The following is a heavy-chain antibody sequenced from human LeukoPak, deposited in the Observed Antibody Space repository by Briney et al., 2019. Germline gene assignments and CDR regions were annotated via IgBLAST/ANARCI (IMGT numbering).Heavy chain of an antibody. CDR1: GYTFTSYD. D-gene: IGHD3-9*01. V-gene: IGHV1-8*01. CDR3: ARETHYDILTGSPQSTGDYYYMDV. CDR2: MNPNSGNT. J-gene: IGHJ6*03. Sequence: ASVKVSCKASGYTFTSYDINWVRQATGQGLEWMGWMNPNSGNTGYAQKFQGRVTMTRNTSISTAYMELSSLRSEDTAVYYCARETHYDILTGSPQSTGDYYYMDVWGKGTTVTVSS.